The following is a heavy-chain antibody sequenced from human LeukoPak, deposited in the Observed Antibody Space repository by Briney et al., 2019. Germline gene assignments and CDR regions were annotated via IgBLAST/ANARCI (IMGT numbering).Heavy chain of an antibody. CDR1: GFTVNNEY. J-gene: IGHJ6*02. V-gene: IGHV3-53*01. D-gene: IGHD3-10*01. Sequence: GGSLRLSCAASGFTVNNEYMSWVRQAPGKGLEWVSVIYSGGGTFYGDSVKGRFTISRDNSKNTLFLQMNSLRAEDTAVYFCAREGRESYGMDVWGQGTTVTVSS. CDR2: IYSGGGT. CDR3: AREGRESYGMDV.